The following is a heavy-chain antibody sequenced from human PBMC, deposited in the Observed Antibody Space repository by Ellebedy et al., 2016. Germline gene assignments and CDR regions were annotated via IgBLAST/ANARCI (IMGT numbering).Heavy chain of an antibody. D-gene: IGHD3-3*01. J-gene: IGHJ4*02. CDR2: IYSSGST. CDR1: GGSISGYY. Sequence: SETLSLXXTVSGGSISGYYWNWIRQAPGKGLEWIGYIYSSGSTNYNPSLKSRVTISTDTSKNQVSLKLRSVTATDTATYYCARRALGIFGEEFVDYWGQGTLVTVTS. V-gene: IGHV4-4*08. CDR3: ARRALGIFGEEFVDY.